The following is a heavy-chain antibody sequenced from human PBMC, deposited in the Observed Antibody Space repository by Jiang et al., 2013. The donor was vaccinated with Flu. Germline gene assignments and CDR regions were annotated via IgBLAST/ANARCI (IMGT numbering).Heavy chain of an antibody. J-gene: IGHJ6*02. Sequence: SGAEVKKPGASVRVSCKASGYSFTAHYIHWVRQAPGQGLEWMGWINPSSGGTSTAQSFQGRVTMTRDTSTSTVYMELSSLRSEDTAVYYCASRYYGSGSYYMDDGMDVWGQGTTVTVSS. CDR2: INPSSGGT. CDR1: GYSFTAHY. V-gene: IGHV1-2*02. CDR3: ASRYYGSGSYYMDDGMDV. D-gene: IGHD3-10*01.